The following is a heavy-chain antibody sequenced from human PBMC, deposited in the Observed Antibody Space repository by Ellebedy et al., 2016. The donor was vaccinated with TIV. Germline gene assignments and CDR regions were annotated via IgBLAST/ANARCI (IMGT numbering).Heavy chain of an antibody. Sequence: GSLRLSCAVYGGSFSGYYWIRNRQPPGKGLEWIGEINHSGSTSYNPSLKSRVTISIDMSKNQFSLKLSSVTAADTAVYYCASGDCSGGSCYKNDNWGQGTLVTVSS. D-gene: IGHD2-15*01. V-gene: IGHV4-34*01. J-gene: IGHJ4*02. CDR1: GGSFSGYY. CDR3: ASGDCSGGSCYKNDN. CDR2: INHSGST.